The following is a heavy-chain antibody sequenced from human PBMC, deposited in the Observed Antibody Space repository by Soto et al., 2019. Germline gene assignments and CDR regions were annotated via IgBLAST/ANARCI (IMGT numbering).Heavy chain of an antibody. CDR2: ISYDGSNK. J-gene: IGHJ6*02. CDR1: GFTFSSYA. CDR3: ARDRGGWAPLRYYGMDV. Sequence: QVQLVESGGGVVQPGRSLRLSCAASGFTFSSYAMHWVRQAPGKGLEWVAVISYDGSNKYYADSVKGRFTISRDNSKNTLYLQMNSLRAEDTAVYYCARDRGGWAPLRYYGMDVWGQGTTVTVSS. V-gene: IGHV3-30-3*01. D-gene: IGHD6-19*01.